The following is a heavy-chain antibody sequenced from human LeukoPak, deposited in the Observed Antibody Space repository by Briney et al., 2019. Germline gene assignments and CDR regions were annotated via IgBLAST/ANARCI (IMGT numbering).Heavy chain of an antibody. J-gene: IGHJ4*02. CDR3: ARDFGRKYYDILTGYYESGHY. D-gene: IGHD3-9*01. Sequence: PGGSLRLSCAASGFTFSSYAMSWVRQAPGKGLEWVSAISGSSGSTYYADSVKGRFTISRDNSKNTLYLQMNSLRAEDTAVYYCARDFGRKYYDILTGYYESGHYWGQGTLVTVSS. V-gene: IGHV3-23*01. CDR2: ISGSSGST. CDR1: GFTFSSYA.